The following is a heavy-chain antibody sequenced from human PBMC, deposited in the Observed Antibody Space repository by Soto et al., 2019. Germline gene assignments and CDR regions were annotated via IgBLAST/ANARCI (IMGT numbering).Heavy chain of an antibody. V-gene: IGHV3-30-3*01. CDR2: ISYDGSNK. CDR1: GFTFSSYA. D-gene: IGHD3-22*01. CDR3: ARDTNYYDSSGYWAGNAFDI. J-gene: IGHJ3*02. Sequence: QVQLVESGGGVVQPGRSLRLSCAASGFTFSSYAMHWVRQAPGKGLEWVAVISYDGSNKYYADSVKGRFTISRDNSKNTLYLQMNSLTAEDTAVYYCARDTNYYDSSGYWAGNAFDIWGQGTMVTASS.